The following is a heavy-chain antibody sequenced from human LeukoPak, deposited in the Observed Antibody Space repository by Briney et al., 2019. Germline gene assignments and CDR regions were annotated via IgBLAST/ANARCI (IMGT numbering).Heavy chain of an antibody. D-gene: IGHD3-22*01. V-gene: IGHV4-38-2*02. Sequence: SETLSLTCTVSGYYISNGYYWGWIRQPPGRGLEWIGGIYHSGSTNYNPSLKSRVTMSVDTSKNQFSLKLSSVTAADTAVYYCARGSYYYDSSGRLFDYWGQGTLVTVSS. J-gene: IGHJ4*02. CDR1: GYYISNGYY. CDR2: IYHSGST. CDR3: ARGSYYYDSSGRLFDY.